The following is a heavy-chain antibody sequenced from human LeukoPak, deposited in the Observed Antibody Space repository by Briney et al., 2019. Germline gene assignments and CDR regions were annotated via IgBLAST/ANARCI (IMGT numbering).Heavy chain of an antibody. V-gene: IGHV3-48*03. D-gene: IGHD2-2*01. CDR1: GLSFSSYD. CDR2: ISTTGSTI. Sequence: GGSLRLSCAAAGLSFSSYDMYWVRQAPGMGLEWVAYISTTGSTIDYAASVKGRFTISRDNGKSSVFLQMNSLRAEDTAVYYCVRDNCTGTSCHHFDYWGQGTLVTVSS. J-gene: IGHJ4*02. CDR3: VRDNCTGTSCHHFDY.